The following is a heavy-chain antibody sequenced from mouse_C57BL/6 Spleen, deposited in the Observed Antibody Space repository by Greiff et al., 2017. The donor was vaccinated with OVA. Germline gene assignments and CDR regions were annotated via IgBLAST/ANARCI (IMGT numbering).Heavy chain of an antibody. Sequence: LQESGPGLVQPSQSLSITCTVSGFSLTSYGVHWVRQSPGKGLEWLGVIWSGGSTDYNAAFISRLSISKDNSKSQVFFKMNSLQADDTAIYYCARRFDGYYDYAMDYWGQGTSVTVSS. CDR1: GFSLTSYG. D-gene: IGHD2-3*01. V-gene: IGHV2-2*01. CDR3: ARRFDGYYDYAMDY. CDR2: IWSGGST. J-gene: IGHJ4*01.